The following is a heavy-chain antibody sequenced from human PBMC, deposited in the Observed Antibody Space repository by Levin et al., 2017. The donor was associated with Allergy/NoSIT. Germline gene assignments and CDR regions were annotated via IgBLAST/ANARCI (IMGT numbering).Heavy chain of an antibody. J-gene: IGHJ3*02. CDR3: ARAGSRLAFDI. V-gene: IGHV3-72*01. D-gene: IGHD6-19*01. Sequence: PGGSLRLSCAASGFTFSDHYMDWVRQAPGKGLEWVGRTRNKANSYTTEYAASVKGRFTISRDDSKNSLYLQMNSLKTEDTAVYYCARAGSRLAFDIWGQGTMVTVSS. CDR1: GFTFSDHY. CDR2: TRNKANSYTT.